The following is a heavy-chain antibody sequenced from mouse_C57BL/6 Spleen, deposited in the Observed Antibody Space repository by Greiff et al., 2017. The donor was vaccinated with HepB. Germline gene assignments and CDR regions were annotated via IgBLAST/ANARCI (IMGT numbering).Heavy chain of an antibody. Sequence: EVQLQQSGTVLARPGASVKMSCKTSGYTFTSYWMHWVKQRPGQGLEWIGAIYPGNSDTSYNQKFKGKAKLTAVTSASTAYMELSSLTNEDSAVYYCHHYYGSSYQYFDVWGTGTTVTVSS. CDR3: HHYYGSSYQYFDV. CDR1: GYTFTSYW. CDR2: IYPGNSDT. D-gene: IGHD1-1*01. V-gene: IGHV1-5*01. J-gene: IGHJ1*03.